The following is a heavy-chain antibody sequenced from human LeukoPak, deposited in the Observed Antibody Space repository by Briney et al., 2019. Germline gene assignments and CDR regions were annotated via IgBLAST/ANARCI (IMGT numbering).Heavy chain of an antibody. CDR3: AREGQQLVQGSNWFDP. CDR2: IIPIFGTA. CDR1: GGTFSSYA. Sequence: ASVKVSCKASGGTFSSYAISWVRQAPGQGLEWMGGIIPIFGTANYAQKFQGRVTITADESTSTAYMELSSLRSEDTAVYYCAREGQQLVQGSNWFDPWGQGTLVTVSS. J-gene: IGHJ5*02. V-gene: IGHV1-69*13. D-gene: IGHD6-13*01.